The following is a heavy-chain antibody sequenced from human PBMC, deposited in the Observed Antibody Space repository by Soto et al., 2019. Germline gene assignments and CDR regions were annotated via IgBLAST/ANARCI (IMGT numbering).Heavy chain of an antibody. CDR2: IYYSGST. Sequence: QLQLQESGPGLVKPSETLSLTCTVSGGSISSSSYYWGWIRQPPGKGLEWIGSIYYSGSTYYNPSLKSRVTISVDTSNNQFSMKLSAVTAADTAVYYCARLLKAGRHKYFDYWGQGTLVTVSS. CDR3: ARLLKAGRHKYFDY. V-gene: IGHV4-39*01. CDR1: GGSISSSSYY. J-gene: IGHJ4*02.